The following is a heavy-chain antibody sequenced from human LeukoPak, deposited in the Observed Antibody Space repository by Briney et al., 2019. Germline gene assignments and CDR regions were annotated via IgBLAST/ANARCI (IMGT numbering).Heavy chain of an antibody. D-gene: IGHD3-22*01. V-gene: IGHV3-30*18. J-gene: IGHJ4*02. CDR3: AKSKTPYYYDSSGSLDY. Sequence: GGSLRLSCAASGFTFSSYAMHWVRQAPGKGLEGVAVISYDGSNKYYADSVKGRFTISRDNSKTTLYLQMNSLRAEDTAVYYCAKSKTPYYYDSSGSLDYWGQGTLVTVSS. CDR1: GFTFSSYA. CDR2: ISYDGSNK.